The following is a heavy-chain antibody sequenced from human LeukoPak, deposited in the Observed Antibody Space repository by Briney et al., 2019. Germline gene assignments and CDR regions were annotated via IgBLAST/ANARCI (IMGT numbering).Heavy chain of an antibody. CDR2: IQYDGSKK. D-gene: IGHD3-10*01. V-gene: IGHV3-30*02. CDR3: AKDIGSYYDY. CDR1: GFTFSSNG. Sequence: GGSLRLSCVASGFTFSSNGMHWVRQAPGKGLEGVTFIQYDGSKKYYADSVKGRFTISRDNSKNTLYLEMNSLRAEDTAVYYCAKDIGSYYDYWGQGILVTVPS. J-gene: IGHJ4*02.